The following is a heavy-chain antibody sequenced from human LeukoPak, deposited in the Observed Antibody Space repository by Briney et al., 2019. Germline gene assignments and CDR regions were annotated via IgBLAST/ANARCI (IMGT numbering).Heavy chain of an antibody. D-gene: IGHD6-19*01. CDR2: IKQDGSVK. V-gene: IGHV3-7*01. CDR3: AACSSALGWLDP. CDR1: GFTFSIYC. Sequence: PGGSLRLSCAASGFTFSIYCMTWVRQAPGKGLEWVANIKQDGSVKYYVDSVKGRFSISRNNAKNSLYLQMNSLRDEDTAVYYCAACSSALGWLDPWGQGTLVTVSS. J-gene: IGHJ5*02.